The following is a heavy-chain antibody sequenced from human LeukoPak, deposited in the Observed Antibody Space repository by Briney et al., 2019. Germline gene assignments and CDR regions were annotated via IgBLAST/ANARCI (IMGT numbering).Heavy chain of an antibody. CDR1: GGSISSSSFY. D-gene: IGHD2-15*01. Sequence: PSETLSLTCTVSGGSISSSSFYWGWIRQPPGKGLEWFGSIYYSGRTYDNPSHNSRTTICVDTNNTQFSQMLSSVAAADPAEYYCASPSIGPPGYCSGGSCYPHYFDYWGERTLVTVSS. J-gene: IGHJ4*02. V-gene: IGHV4-39*01. CDR3: ASPSIGPPGYCSGGSCYPHYFDY. CDR2: IYYSGRT.